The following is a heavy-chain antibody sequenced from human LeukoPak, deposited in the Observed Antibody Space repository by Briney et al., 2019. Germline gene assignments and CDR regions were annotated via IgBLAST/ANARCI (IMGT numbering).Heavy chain of an antibody. J-gene: IGHJ1*01. CDR1: DGSISSYY. CDR2: IYYSGST. Sequence: SETLSLTCTVSDGSISSYYWSWIRQPPGKGLEWIGYIYYSGSTNYNPSLKSRVTISLDTSKNQFSLKLSSVTAADTAVYYCARDYCSSTSCYVHHWGQGTLVTVSS. CDR3: ARDYCSSTSCYVHH. D-gene: IGHD2-2*01. V-gene: IGHV4-59*01.